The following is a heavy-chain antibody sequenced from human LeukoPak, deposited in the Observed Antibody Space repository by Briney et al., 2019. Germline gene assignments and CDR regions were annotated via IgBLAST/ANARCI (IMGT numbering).Heavy chain of an antibody. J-gene: IGHJ6*02. V-gene: IGHV3-21*01. D-gene: IGHD1-26*01. CDR3: ARGGQRELLRYGTDV. CDR1: GFTFSSYS. Sequence: GGSLRLSCAASGFTFSSYSMNWVRQAPGKGLEWVSSISSSSSYIHYADSVKGRFTISRDNAKNSLYLQMNSLRAEDTAVYYCARGGQRELLRYGTDVWGQGTTVTVSS. CDR2: ISSSSSYI.